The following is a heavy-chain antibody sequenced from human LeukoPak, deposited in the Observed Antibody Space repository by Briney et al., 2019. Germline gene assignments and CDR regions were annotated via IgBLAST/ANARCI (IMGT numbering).Heavy chain of an antibody. J-gene: IGHJ4*02. Sequence: SQTLSLTCVISGDSVPSNSAAWNWIRQSPSRGLEWLGRTYYMSKWYNDYAVSVKSRITINPDTSKNQFSLQLNSVTPEDTAMYYCARGPANGWNYFDYWGQGTLVTVSS. V-gene: IGHV6-1*01. D-gene: IGHD1-1*01. CDR1: GDSVPSNSAA. CDR3: ARGPANGWNYFDY. CDR2: TYYMSKWYN.